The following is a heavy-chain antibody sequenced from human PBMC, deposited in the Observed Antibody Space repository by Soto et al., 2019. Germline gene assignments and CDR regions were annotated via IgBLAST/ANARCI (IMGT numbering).Heavy chain of an antibody. CDR2: IRGRGGST. Sequence: GGSLRLSCAASGFTFSSYAMSWVRQAPGKGLEGVSAIRGRGGSTYYADSVKGGFTIARDNSKNTLYMKMNSLRAEDAAVYFCAKGPISIFGVAPGAFDIWGQGTMVTVSS. D-gene: IGHD3-3*01. CDR3: AKGPISIFGVAPGAFDI. CDR1: GFTFSSYA. V-gene: IGHV3-23*01. J-gene: IGHJ3*02.